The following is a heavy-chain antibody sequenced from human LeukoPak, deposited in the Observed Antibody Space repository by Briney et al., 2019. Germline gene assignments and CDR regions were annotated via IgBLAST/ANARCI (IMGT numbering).Heavy chain of an antibody. V-gene: IGHV1-2*02. Sequence: ASVKVSCKASGYTFTGYYMHWVRQAPGQGLEWMGWINPNSGGTNYAQKFQGRVTMTRATSISTAYMELSRLRSDDTAVYYCARDLHDSSRYPAEYDYWGQGTLVTVSS. D-gene: IGHD3-22*01. CDR3: ARDLHDSSRYPAEYDY. CDR1: GYTFTGYY. J-gene: IGHJ4*02. CDR2: INPNSGGT.